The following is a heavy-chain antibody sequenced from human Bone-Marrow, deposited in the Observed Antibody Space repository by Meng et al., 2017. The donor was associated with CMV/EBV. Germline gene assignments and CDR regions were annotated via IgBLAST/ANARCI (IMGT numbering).Heavy chain of an antibody. CDR2: ISWDGSYK. Sequence: GGSLRLSCAASGFTLSSYTMHWVRQAPGTGLEWVSVISWDGSYKYYAHSVKGRFTISRDKSKNTLNLQMNSLRAEDTAVYYCAKGMGASGYYGMDVWGRGTTVTVSS. J-gene: IGHJ6*02. CDR1: GFTLSSYT. V-gene: IGHV3-30*04. CDR3: AKGMGASGYYGMDV. D-gene: IGHD3-22*01.